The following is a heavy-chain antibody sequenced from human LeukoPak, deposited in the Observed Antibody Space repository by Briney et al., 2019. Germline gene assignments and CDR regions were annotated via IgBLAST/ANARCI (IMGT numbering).Heavy chain of an antibody. J-gene: IGHJ3*02. CDR2: IYSGGST. CDR3: ARGPVATVTTWPAFDI. D-gene: IGHD4-17*01. CDR1: GFTVSTNY. Sequence: AGGSLRLSCAASGFTVSTNYMSWVRQAPGKGLEWVSVIYSGGSTYYVDSVKGRFTISRDNSKNTLYLQMNSLRAEDTAVYYCARGPVATVTTWPAFDIWGQGTMATVSS. V-gene: IGHV3-66*01.